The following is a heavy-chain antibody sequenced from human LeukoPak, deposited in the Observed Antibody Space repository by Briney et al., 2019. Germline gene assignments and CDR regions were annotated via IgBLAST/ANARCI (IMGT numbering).Heavy chain of an antibody. Sequence: PGASAKVSCKASVYTFTSYDINWVRQAPRQGLEWMGWMNPNSGNPGYAQKFQGRVTMTRNTSISTAYMELSSLRSEDTAVYYCARGLRAYYDFWSGYSSGNWFDPWGQGTLVTVSS. CDR2: MNPNSGNP. J-gene: IGHJ5*02. CDR1: VYTFTSYD. D-gene: IGHD3-3*01. V-gene: IGHV1-8*01. CDR3: ARGLRAYYDFWSGYSSGNWFDP.